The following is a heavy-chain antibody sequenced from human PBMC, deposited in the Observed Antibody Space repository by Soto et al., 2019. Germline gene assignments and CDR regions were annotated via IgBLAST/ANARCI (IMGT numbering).Heavy chain of an antibody. CDR3: ARGIAAAPPYPVNWFDT. J-gene: IGHJ5*02. CDR2: IIPIFGTA. CDR1: GGTFSSYA. V-gene: IGHV1-69*06. D-gene: IGHD6-13*01. Sequence: GASVKVSCKASGGTFSSYAISWVRQAPGQGLEWMGGIIPIFGTANYAQKFQGRVTITADKSTSTAYMELSSLRSEDTAVYYCARGIAAAPPYPVNWFDTWGQGTLVTFSS.